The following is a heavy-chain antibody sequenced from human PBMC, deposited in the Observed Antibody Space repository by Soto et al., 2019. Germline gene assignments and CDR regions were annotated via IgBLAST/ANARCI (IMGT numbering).Heavy chain of an antibody. CDR1: GGSFSGYY. J-gene: IGHJ4*02. Sequence: SETLSLTCAVYGGSFSGYYWSWIRQPPGKGLEWIGEINHSGSTNYNPSLKSRVTISVDTSKNQFTLKLSSVTAADTAVYYCARGRSGSFGMWGQGTLVTVSS. V-gene: IGHV4-34*01. CDR3: ARGRSGSFGM. CDR2: INHSGST. D-gene: IGHD1-26*01.